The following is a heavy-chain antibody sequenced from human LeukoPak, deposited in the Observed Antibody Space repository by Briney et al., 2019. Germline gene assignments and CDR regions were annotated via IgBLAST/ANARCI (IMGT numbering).Heavy chain of an antibody. CDR1: GFTFSKYW. CDR2: INTDGTVT. V-gene: IGHV3-74*01. D-gene: IGHD6-19*01. J-gene: IGHJ6*02. Sequence: GGPERLSCAASGFTFSKYWMLWVRQAPGKGLESVSRINTDGTVTTYADSVKGRFTVSRDNADNTVFLQMNSVRDEDTAVYYCATKQWLAPPPDSWGQRTTDSVSS. CDR3: ATKQWLAPPPDS.